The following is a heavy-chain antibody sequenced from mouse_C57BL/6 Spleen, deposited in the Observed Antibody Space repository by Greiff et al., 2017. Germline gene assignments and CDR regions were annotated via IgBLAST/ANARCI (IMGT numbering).Heavy chain of an antibody. D-gene: IGHD2-10*02. J-gene: IGHJ4*01. V-gene: IGHV1-50*01. Sequence: QVQLQQPGAELVKPGASVKLSCKASGYTFTSYWMQWVKQRPGQGLEWIGEIDPSDGYTNYNQKFKGQATLTVATSSSSAYLQLSSLTSEDSAVYYCARGYDAMDYWGQGTSVTVSS. CDR1: GYTFTSYW. CDR2: IDPSDGYT. CDR3: ARGYDAMDY.